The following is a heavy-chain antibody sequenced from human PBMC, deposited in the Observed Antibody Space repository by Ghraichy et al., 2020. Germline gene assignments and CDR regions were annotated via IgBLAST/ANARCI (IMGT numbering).Heavy chain of an antibody. CDR3: ARRTVNWNNWYFDL. CDR1: GNSIGTSPYY. Sequence: SETLSLTCAVSGNSIGTSPYYWGWIRQPPGKGLEWIGNIYYSGSTYYNPSLESRVTLSVDTSKNQFSLKLSSVTAADTAVYYCARRTVNWNNWYFDLWGRGTLVTVSS. V-gene: IGHV4-39*01. J-gene: IGHJ2*01. CDR2: IYYSGST. D-gene: IGHD1/OR15-1a*01.